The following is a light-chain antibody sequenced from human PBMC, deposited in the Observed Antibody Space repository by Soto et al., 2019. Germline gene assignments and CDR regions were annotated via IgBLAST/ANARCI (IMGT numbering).Light chain of an antibody. V-gene: IGKV3D-20*02. Sequence: EVVLTQSPGTLSLSPGERATLSCRASQAITGTYLAWYQQKPGQAPRLLIHGASTRATGVPDRFSGGGTGTDFSLNISRLEPEDFAVYYCQQRSNWPLTFGGGTKVEIK. CDR3: QQRSNWPLT. CDR2: GAS. CDR1: QAITGTY. J-gene: IGKJ4*01.